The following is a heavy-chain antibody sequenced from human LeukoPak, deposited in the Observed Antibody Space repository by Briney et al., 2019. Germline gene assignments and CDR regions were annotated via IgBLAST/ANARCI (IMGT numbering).Heavy chain of an antibody. V-gene: IGHV4-34*01. CDR2: INHSGST. CDR1: GGSFSGYY. CDR3: ARVPLERPYHFDY. D-gene: IGHD1-1*01. Sequence: SETLSLTCAVYGGSFSGYYWSWIRQPPGKGLEWIGEINHSGSTNYNPSPKSRVTISVDTSKNQFSLKLSSVTAADTAVYYCARVPLERPYHFDYWGQGTLVTVSS. J-gene: IGHJ4*02.